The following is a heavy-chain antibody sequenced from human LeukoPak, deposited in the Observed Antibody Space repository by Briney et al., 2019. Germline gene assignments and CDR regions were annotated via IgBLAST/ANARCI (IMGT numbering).Heavy chain of an antibody. Sequence: ASVKGSCKASGYTFTGYYMHWVRQAPGQGLEWMGWINPNSGGTNYAQKFQGWVTMTRDTSISTAYMELSRLRSDDTAVYYCAGSGYDPWPIDYWGQGNLVTVSS. V-gene: IGHV1-2*04. J-gene: IGHJ4*02. CDR1: GYTFTGYY. CDR2: INPNSGGT. CDR3: AGSGYDPWPIDY. D-gene: IGHD5-12*01.